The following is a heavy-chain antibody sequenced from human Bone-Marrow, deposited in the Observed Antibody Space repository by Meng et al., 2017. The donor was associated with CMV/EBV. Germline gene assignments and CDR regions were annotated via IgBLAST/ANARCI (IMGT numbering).Heavy chain of an antibody. D-gene: IGHD6-6*01. V-gene: IGHV4-39*07. CDR1: GGSISSSSYY. Sequence: CTVSGGSISSSSYYWGWIRQPPGKGLEWIGSIYYSGSTYYNPSLKSRVTISVDTSKNQFSLKLSSVTAADTAVYYCASSYSSSSSNWFDPWGQGTLVTVS. J-gene: IGHJ5*02. CDR3: ASSYSSSSSNWFDP. CDR2: IYYSGST.